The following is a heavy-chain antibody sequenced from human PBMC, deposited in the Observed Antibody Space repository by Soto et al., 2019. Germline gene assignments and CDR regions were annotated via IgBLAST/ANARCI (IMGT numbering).Heavy chain of an antibody. V-gene: IGHV3-48*03. J-gene: IGHJ6*02. CDR2: ISSSGSTI. D-gene: IGHD2-8*01. Sequence: PGGSLRLSCAASGFTFSSYEMNWVRQAPGKXLEWVSYISSSGSTIYYADSVKGRFTISRDNAKNSLYLQMNSLRAEDTAVYYCARQYCTNGVCYTYYYGMDVWGQGTTVTVSS. CDR3: ARQYCTNGVCYTYYYGMDV. CDR1: GFTFSSYE.